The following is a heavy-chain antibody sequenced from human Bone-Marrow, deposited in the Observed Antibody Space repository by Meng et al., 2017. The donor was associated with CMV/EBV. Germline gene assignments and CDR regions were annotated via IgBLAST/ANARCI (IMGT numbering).Heavy chain of an antibody. CDR3: ASGSYDILTGYPGGGWFDP. Sequence: FTSYDMNWVRQAPGQGLEWMGWINTNTGNPTYAQGFTGRFVFSLDTSVSTAYLQICSLKAEDTAVYYCASGSYDILTGYPGGGWFDPWGQGTLVTVSS. CDR2: INTNTGNP. J-gene: IGHJ5*02. CDR1: FTSYD. D-gene: IGHD3-9*01. V-gene: IGHV7-4-1*01.